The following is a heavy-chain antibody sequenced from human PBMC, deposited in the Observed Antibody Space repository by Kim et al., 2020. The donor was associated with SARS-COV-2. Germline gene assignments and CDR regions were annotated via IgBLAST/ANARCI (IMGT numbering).Heavy chain of an antibody. CDR1: GFTFSSYA. J-gene: IGHJ4*02. D-gene: IGHD3-9*01. Sequence: GGSLRLSCAASGFTFSSYAMSWVRQAPGKGLEWVSAISGSGGSTYYADSVKGRFTISRDNSKNTLYLQMNSLRAEDTAVYYCAKIGGWRYFDWFPPSVGCYFDYWGQGTLVTVSS. CDR3: AKIGGWRYFDWFPPSVGCYFDY. CDR2: ISGSGGST. V-gene: IGHV3-23*01.